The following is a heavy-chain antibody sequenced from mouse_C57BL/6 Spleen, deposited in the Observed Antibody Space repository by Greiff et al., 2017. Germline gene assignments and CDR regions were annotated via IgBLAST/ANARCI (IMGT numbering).Heavy chain of an antibody. V-gene: IGHV14-4*01. J-gene: IGHJ3*01. CDR2: IDPENGDT. Sequence: EVQLLQSGAELVRPGASVKLSCTASGFNINDDYMHWVQQRPEQGLEWIGWIDPENGDTEYASKFPGKGTITADTCSNTAYLQLSSLTSEDTAVYYCTRVLYDGARGTYWGQGTLVTVSA. D-gene: IGHD2-3*01. CDR3: TRVLYDGARGTY. CDR1: GFNINDDY.